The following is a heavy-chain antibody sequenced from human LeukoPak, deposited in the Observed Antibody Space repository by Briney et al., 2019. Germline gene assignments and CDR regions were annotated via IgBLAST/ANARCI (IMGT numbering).Heavy chain of an antibody. D-gene: IGHD3-10*01. CDR1: GYTFTTYG. J-gene: IGHJ4*02. V-gene: IGHV1-18*01. CDR3: ARDPAAGERPFDY. CDR2: ISAYNGDT. Sequence: ASVKVSCKASGYTFTTYGFSWVRQAPGQGLQWMGRISAYNGDTKYAQXFQGRVTMTTDTSTNTGYMELRSLRSDDTAMYYCARDPAAGERPFDYWGQGTLVTVSS.